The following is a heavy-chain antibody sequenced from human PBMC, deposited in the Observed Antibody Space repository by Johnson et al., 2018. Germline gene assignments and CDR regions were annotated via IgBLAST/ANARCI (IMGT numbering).Heavy chain of an antibody. CDR3: ARDAMVRGVINFYYYGMDV. Sequence: QVQLVQSGAEVKKPGVSVKVSCTASGYTFTSYDINWVRQATGQGLEWMGWMSPNSGNTGYAQKFQGRVTMTRNTAISTAYMELHSLKSEDTAVYYCARDAMVRGVINFYYYGMDVWGQGTTVTVSS. CDR2: MSPNSGNT. CDR1: GYTFTSYD. D-gene: IGHD3-10*01. V-gene: IGHV1-8*01. J-gene: IGHJ6*02.